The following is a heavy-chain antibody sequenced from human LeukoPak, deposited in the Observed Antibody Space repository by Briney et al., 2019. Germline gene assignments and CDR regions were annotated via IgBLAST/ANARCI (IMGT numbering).Heavy chain of an antibody. J-gene: IGHJ4*02. CDR3: ANSGDFYDSSYYFDY. CDR2: IIPILGIA. D-gene: IGHD3-22*01. Sequence: SVKVSCKASGGTFSSYTISWVRQAPGQGLEWMGRIIPILGIANYAQKFQGRVTVTADKSTSTAYMELSSLRSEDTAVYYCANSGDFYDSSYYFDYWGQGTLVTVPS. CDR1: GGTFSSYT. V-gene: IGHV1-69*02.